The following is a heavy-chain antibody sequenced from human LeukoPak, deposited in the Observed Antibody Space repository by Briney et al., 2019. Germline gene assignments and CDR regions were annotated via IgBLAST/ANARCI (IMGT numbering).Heavy chain of an antibody. Sequence: PSETLSLTCTVSGGSISSYCWSWIRQPAGKGLEWIGRIYTSGSTNYNPSLKSRVTMSVDTSKNQFSLKLSSVTAADTAVYYCARSPGPYYYYYYYMDVWGKGTTVTISS. CDR2: IYTSGST. CDR3: ARSPGPYYYYYYYMDV. V-gene: IGHV4-4*07. J-gene: IGHJ6*03. CDR1: GGSISSYC.